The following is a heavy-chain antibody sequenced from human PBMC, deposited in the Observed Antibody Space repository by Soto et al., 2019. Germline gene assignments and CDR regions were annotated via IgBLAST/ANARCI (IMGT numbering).Heavy chain of an antibody. Sequence: QVQLVESGGGVVQPGESLRLSCAASEFTFSSYAMHWVRQAPGKGLEWVAVVSNDGSNKYYADSVKGRFTISRDNSKNTLNLQMKSLRAEDTAVYYCAKDQSTNSRSYHALDVGGQGTTVTVSS. V-gene: IGHV3-30*18. CDR3: AKDQSTNSRSYHALDV. CDR1: EFTFSSYA. J-gene: IGHJ6*02. D-gene: IGHD2-8*01. CDR2: VSNDGSNK.